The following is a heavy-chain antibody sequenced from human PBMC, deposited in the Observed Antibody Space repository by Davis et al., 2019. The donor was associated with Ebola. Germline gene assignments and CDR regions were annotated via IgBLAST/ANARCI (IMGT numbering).Heavy chain of an antibody. D-gene: IGHD6-13*01. Sequence: GGSLRLSCAASGFTFSSYNMNWVRQAPGKGLEWVSSISSGSSHKYYADSVKGRFTISRDNAKNSLYLQMNSLRAEDTAVYYCARAISGYSSSWGQGTLVTVSS. CDR3: ARAISGYSSS. J-gene: IGHJ4*02. CDR2: ISSGSSHK. V-gene: IGHV3-21*01. CDR1: GFTFSSYN.